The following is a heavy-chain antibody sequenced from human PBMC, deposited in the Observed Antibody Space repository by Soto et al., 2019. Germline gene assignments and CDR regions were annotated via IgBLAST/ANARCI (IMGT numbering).Heavy chain of an antibody. V-gene: IGHV4-34*01. CDR2: INHSGNT. CDR1: GGSFSGHY. D-gene: IGHD6-19*01. CDR3: ARGAKEQWLSPFDY. Sequence: QVQLQQWGAGLLKPSETLSLTCAVYGGSFSGHYWSWIRQPPGQGLEWIGEINHSGNTNYNPTFKSRVTTSVDTPKTQFSMKLSSVTAAETAIYYCARGAKEQWLSPFDYWGQGTLVTVSS. J-gene: IGHJ4*02.